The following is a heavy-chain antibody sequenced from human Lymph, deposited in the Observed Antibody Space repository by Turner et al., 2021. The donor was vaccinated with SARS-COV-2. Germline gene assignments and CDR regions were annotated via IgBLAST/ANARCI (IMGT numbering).Heavy chain of an antibody. CDR3: ANLYSSSAAGDP. CDR2: ISGSGCST. D-gene: IGHD6-6*01. Sequence: EVQLLESGGGLVQPGGSLRVSCAASGFTFSSYAMSWVRQAPGKGLEWVSAISGSGCSTYYADSVKGRFTISRDNSKNTLYLQMNSLRAEDTAVYYCANLYSSSAAGDPWGQGTLVTVTA. V-gene: IGHV3-23*01. J-gene: IGHJ5*02. CDR1: GFTFSSYA.